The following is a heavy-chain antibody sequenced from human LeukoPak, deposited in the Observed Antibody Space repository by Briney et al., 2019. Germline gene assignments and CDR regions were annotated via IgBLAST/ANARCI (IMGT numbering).Heavy chain of an antibody. J-gene: IGHJ4*02. CDR3: ATQATVTSHYYFDY. Sequence: GGSLRLSCAASGFTFSSYAMSWVRQAPGKGLEWVSAISGSGGSTYYADSVKGWFTISRDNSKNTLYLQMNSLRAEDTAVYYCATQATVTSHYYFDYWGQGTLVTVSS. V-gene: IGHV3-23*01. CDR2: ISGSGGST. CDR1: GFTFSSYA. D-gene: IGHD4-17*01.